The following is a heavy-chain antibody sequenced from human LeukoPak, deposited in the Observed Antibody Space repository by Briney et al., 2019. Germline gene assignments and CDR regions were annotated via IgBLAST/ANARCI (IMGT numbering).Heavy chain of an antibody. D-gene: IGHD6-13*01. V-gene: IGHV1-18*01. CDR3: ARGAGSSWGDYYYYMDV. CDR2: LSAYNGNT. Sequence: GASVKVSCKASGYTFTSYGISWVRQVPGQGLEWMGWLSAYNGNTNYAQTLQGRVTMTIDTSTSTAYMELRSLRSDDTAVYYCARGAGSSWGDYYYYMDVWGKGTTVTVSS. CDR1: GYTFTSYG. J-gene: IGHJ6*03.